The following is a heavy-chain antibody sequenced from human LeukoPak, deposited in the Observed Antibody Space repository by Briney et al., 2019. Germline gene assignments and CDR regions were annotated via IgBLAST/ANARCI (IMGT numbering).Heavy chain of an antibody. D-gene: IGHD2-2*01. CDR1: GVSISSGGYY. Sequence: PSETLSLTCTVSGVSISSGGYYWSWIRQPPGKGLEWIGYIYHSESTYYNPSLKSRVTISIDRSKNQFSLKLSSVTAADTAVYYCARVVPYCSSTRCRLFDYWGQGTLVTVSS. V-gene: IGHV4-30-2*01. J-gene: IGHJ4*02. CDR3: ARVVPYCSSTRCRLFDY. CDR2: IYHSEST.